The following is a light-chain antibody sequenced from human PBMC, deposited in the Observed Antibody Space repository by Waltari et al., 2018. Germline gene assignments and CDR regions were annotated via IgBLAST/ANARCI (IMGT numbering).Light chain of an antibody. CDR1: SSDVGGYNY. CDR3: CSYAGIFTLYV. CDR2: DVT. Sequence: QSALTQSRSVSGSPGQSVTISCTGTSSDVGGYNYVSWYQQHPGKAPKLMIYDVTKRPSGVPDRFSGSKSGNTASLTISGLQAEDEADYYCCSYAGIFTLYVFGAGTKVTVL. V-gene: IGLV2-11*01. J-gene: IGLJ1*01.